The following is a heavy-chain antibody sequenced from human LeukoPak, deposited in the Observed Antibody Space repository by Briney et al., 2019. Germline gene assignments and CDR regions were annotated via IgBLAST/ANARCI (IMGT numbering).Heavy chain of an antibody. V-gene: IGHV1-46*01. CDR3: ARAQQLEYFHH. CDR1: GYTFTSYY. Sequence: ASVKVSCKASGYTFTSYYMHWVRRAPGQGLEWMGIINPSGGSTSYAQKFQGRVTMTRDMSTSTVYMELSSLRSEDTAVYYCARAQQLEYFHHWGQGTLVTVSS. CDR2: INPSGGST. J-gene: IGHJ1*01. D-gene: IGHD6-13*01.